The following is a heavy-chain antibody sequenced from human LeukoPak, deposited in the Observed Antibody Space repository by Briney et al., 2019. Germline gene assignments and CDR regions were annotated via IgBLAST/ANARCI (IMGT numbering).Heavy chain of an antibody. CDR1: GFTFSDYY. CDR3: ARGSILYYLDY. V-gene: IGHV3-11*04. J-gene: IGHJ4*02. CDR2: ISSSGITI. D-gene: IGHD3-3*01. Sequence: GGSLRLSCAASGFTFSDYYMSWIRQAPGKGLEWVSYISSSGITIYYAASVKVRVTISRDNAKNSLYLQMNSRRAEDTAVYYCARGSILYYLDYWGQGTLVTVSS.